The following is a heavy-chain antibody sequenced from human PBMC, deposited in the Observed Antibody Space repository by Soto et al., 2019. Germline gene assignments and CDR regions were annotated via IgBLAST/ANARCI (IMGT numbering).Heavy chain of an antibody. V-gene: IGHV1-69*04. CDR3: ARGAAASYGMDV. Sequence: GASVKVSCKASGGTFSSYAISWVRQAPGQGLEWMGRIIPILGIANYAQKFQGRVTITADKSTSTAYMELSSLRSEDTAVYYCARGAAASYGMDVWGQGTTVTVS. D-gene: IGHD2-2*01. CDR1: GGTFSSYA. CDR2: IIPILGIA. J-gene: IGHJ6*02.